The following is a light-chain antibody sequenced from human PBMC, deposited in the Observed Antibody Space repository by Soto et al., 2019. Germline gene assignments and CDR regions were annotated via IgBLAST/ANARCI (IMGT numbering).Light chain of an antibody. CDR1: QTVFHTSYNKDF. CDR3: QQYYSRGT. V-gene: IGKV4-1*01. CDR2: WAS. J-gene: IGKJ2*02. Sequence: DIVMTQSPDSLSVSLGERATINCKSSQTVFHTSYNKDFLAWYQQKAGQPPKLLFYWASTRESGVPARFSGGGSGPDFSLTISSLQPEDVAVYYCQQYYSRGTVGQATKVDSK.